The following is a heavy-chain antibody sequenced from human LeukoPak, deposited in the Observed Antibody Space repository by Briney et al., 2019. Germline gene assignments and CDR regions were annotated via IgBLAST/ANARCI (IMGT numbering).Heavy chain of an antibody. V-gene: IGHV3-21*01. CDR2: ISSSSNYI. D-gene: IGHD1-1*01. CDR1: GFTFSTYT. Sequence: PGGSLRLSCAVSGFTFSTYTMNWVRQAPGKGLEWVSSISSSSNYIYYADSVRGRFTISRDNAKNSLSLQTNSLRAEDTAVYYCARDRLLEDRDYNSYYYMDVWGIGTTVTVSS. CDR3: ARDRLLEDRDYNSYYYMDV. J-gene: IGHJ6*03.